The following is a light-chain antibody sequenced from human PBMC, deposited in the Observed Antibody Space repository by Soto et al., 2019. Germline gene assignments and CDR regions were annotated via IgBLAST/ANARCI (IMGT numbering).Light chain of an antibody. Sequence: ETVLTQSPGTLSLSPGERATLSCRASQSVSSNYLAWYQQQPGPAPRLLIYGASTMATGIPDRFSGSGSGTDFTLTISRLEPEDFAVYYCQLCGRSNPSWTFGQRTKVEIK. J-gene: IGKJ1*01. CDR3: QLCGRSNPSWT. CDR2: GAS. V-gene: IGKV3-20*01. CDR1: QSVSSNY.